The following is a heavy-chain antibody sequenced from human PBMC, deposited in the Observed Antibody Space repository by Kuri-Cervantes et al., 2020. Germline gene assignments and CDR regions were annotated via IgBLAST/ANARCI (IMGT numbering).Heavy chain of an antibody. CDR1: GASISSYY. D-gene: IGHD2-15*01. J-gene: IGHJ4*02. CDR3: AYYHCSGGSCYFDY. V-gene: IGHV4-59*01. Sequence: SETLSLTCIVSGASISSYYWSWIRQPPGKGLEWIGYIYYSGSTNYNPSLKSRVTISVDTSKNQFSLKLSSVTAADTAVYYCAYYHCSGGSCYFDYWGQGTLVTVSP. CDR2: IYYSGST.